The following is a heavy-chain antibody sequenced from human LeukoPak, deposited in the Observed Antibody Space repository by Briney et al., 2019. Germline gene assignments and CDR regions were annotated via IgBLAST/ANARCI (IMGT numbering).Heavy chain of an antibody. D-gene: IGHD6-19*01. CDR2: ISYDGSNK. V-gene: IGHV3-30-3*01. CDR1: GFTFSSYA. J-gene: IGHJ4*02. Sequence: GGSLRLSCAAYGFTFSSYAMHWVRQAPGKGLEWVAVISYDGSNKYYADSVKGRFTISRDNSKNTLYLQMNSLRAEDTAVYYCARDKQWLAHFDYWGQGTLVTVSS. CDR3: ARDKQWLAHFDY.